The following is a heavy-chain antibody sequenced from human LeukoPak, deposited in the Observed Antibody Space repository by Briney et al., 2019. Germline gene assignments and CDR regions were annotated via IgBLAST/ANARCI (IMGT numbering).Heavy chain of an antibody. V-gene: IGHV3-23*01. CDR3: GKTTVGYSSGRYPGWPVDY. Sequence: PGGSLRLSCAASGFTFNSYAMYWVRQAPGKGLEWLSGIFGSGGSPHYADSVKGRFTISRDNSQEIVYLQLDSLRVEDTALYYCGKTTVGYSSGRYPGWPVDYWGQGALVTVSS. D-gene: IGHD2-15*01. CDR1: GFTFNSYA. CDR2: IFGSGGSP. J-gene: IGHJ4*02.